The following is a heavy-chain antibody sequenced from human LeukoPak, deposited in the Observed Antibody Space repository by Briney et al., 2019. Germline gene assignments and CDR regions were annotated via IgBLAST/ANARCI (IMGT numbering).Heavy chain of an antibody. CDR2: ISYDGSNK. V-gene: IGHV3-30*04. J-gene: IGHJ5*02. D-gene: IGHD5-12*01. CDR1: GFTFSSYA. Sequence: GGSLRLSCAASGFTFSSYAMLWVSQAPGKGLEWVAVISYDGSNKYYADSVKGRFTISRDNPKNTLYLQMTSLRAEDTAVYYCGRDPPINARPWGQGTLVTVSS. CDR3: GRDPPINARP.